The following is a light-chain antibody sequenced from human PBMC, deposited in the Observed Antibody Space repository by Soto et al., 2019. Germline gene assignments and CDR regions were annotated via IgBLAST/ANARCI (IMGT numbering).Light chain of an antibody. CDR1: QSISSC. J-gene: IGKJ1*01. V-gene: IGKV1-5*01. CDR3: LQDINYPWT. CDR2: GAS. Sequence: DIQMTQSPSTLSASVGDRVTITCRASQSISSCLAWYQQKPGKPPKVLIYGASNLQSGVPPRFSGSASSTDFTLAISSLQPEDSATYYCLQDINYPWTFGQGTKVDI.